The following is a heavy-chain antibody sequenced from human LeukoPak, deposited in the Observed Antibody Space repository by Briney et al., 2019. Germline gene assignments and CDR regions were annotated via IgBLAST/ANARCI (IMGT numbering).Heavy chain of an antibody. V-gene: IGHV1-69*05. CDR1: GGTFSSYA. J-gene: IGHJ5*02. Sequence: ASVKVSCKASGGTFSSYAISWVRQAPGQGLEWMGGIIPIFGTANYAQKFQGRVTITTDESTSTAYVELSSLRSEDTAVYYCARDLCSGGSCYRGPRWFDPWGQGTLVTVSS. D-gene: IGHD2-15*01. CDR2: IIPIFGTA. CDR3: ARDLCSGGSCYRGPRWFDP.